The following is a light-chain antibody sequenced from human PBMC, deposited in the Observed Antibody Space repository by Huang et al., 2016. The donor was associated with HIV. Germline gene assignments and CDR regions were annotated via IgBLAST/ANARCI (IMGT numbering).Light chain of an antibody. CDR1: QHIGTD. CDR3: QQYDDWPRT. CDR2: DSF. V-gene: IGKV3-15*01. Sequence: EIMLTQSPITLSVSPGERAVLSCRASQHIGTDLAWYQQRPGQAPRLLIYDSFTRAIGVPSRFSGIGSGADFTLSISGLQSEDFAVYYCQQYDDWPRTFGQGTKLEI. J-gene: IGKJ1*01.